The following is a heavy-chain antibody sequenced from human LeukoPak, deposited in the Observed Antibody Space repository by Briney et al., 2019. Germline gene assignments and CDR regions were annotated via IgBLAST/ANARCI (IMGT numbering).Heavy chain of an antibody. D-gene: IGHD1-26*01. CDR3: ARDQGSLYYFDY. V-gene: IGHV3-48*02. CDR2: ISSGSSTN. CDR1: GFTFSTYS. Sequence: GGSLRLSCAASGFTFSTYSMNWVRQAPGRGLQWVSYISSGSSTNFYAGSVKGRFTISRDNAQNSLYLQMNSLRDEGTAVYYCARDQGSLYYFDYWGQGTLVTVSS. J-gene: IGHJ4*02.